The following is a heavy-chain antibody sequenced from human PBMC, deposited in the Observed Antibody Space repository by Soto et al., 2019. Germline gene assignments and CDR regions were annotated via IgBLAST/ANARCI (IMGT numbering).Heavy chain of an antibody. D-gene: IGHD2-15*01. CDR3: ARAKVVAATNYYYGMDV. Sequence: SVKVSCKASGGTFSSYAISWVRQAPGQGLEWMGGIIPIFGTANYAQKFQGRVTITADESTSTAYMELSSLRSEDTAVYYCARAKVVAATNYYYGMDVWGQGTTVTVSS. CDR1: GGTFSSYA. V-gene: IGHV1-69*13. J-gene: IGHJ6*02. CDR2: IIPIFGTA.